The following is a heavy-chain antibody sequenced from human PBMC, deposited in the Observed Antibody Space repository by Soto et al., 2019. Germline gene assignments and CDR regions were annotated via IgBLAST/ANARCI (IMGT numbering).Heavy chain of an antibody. J-gene: IGHJ4*02. Sequence: DSGKVSSAASGYTFTGTSMHWVRQAPGQGLEWMGWINPNSGGTNYAQKFQGRVTMTRDTSISTAYMELSRLRSDDTAVYYCARLWLRVKRVGELSFLSPYYCAQGSPVTVAS. D-gene: IGHD3-16*02. CDR3: ARLWLRVKRVGELSFLSPYY. CDR1: GYTFTGTS. V-gene: IGHV1-2*02. CDR2: INPNSGGT.